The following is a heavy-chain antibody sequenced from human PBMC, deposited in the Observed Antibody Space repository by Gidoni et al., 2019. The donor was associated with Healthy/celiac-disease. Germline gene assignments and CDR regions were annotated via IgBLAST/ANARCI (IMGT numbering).Heavy chain of an antibody. CDR2: INHSGST. CDR1: GGSFSGYY. D-gene: IGHD2-2*02. J-gene: IGHJ4*02. CDR3: ARGDIVVVPAAIPSYFDY. Sequence: QVQLQQWGAGLLKPSETLSLTCAVYGGSFSGYYWSWIRQPPGKGLEWIGEINHSGSTNYNPSLKSRVTISVDTSKNQFSLKLSSVTAADTAVYYCARGDIVVVPAAIPSYFDYWGQGTLVTVSS. V-gene: IGHV4-34*01.